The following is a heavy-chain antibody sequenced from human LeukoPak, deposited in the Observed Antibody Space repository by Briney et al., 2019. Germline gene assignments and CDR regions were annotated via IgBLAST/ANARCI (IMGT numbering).Heavy chain of an antibody. V-gene: IGHV1-18*01. J-gene: IGHJ3*02. CDR2: ISAYNGNT. D-gene: IGHD5-24*01. CDR3: ARDFWSFGMATIGDAFDI. Sequence: ASVKVSCKASGYTFTSYGISWVRQAPGQGLEWMGWISAYNGNTNYAQKLQGRVTMTTDTSTSTAYMELRSLRSDDTAVYYCARDFWSFGMATIGDAFDIWGQGTMVTVSS. CDR1: GYTFTSYG.